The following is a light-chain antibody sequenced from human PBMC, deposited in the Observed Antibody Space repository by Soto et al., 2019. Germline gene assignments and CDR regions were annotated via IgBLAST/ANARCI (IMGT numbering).Light chain of an antibody. CDR2: GAS. CDR1: QSVSSSY. J-gene: IGKJ1*01. Sequence: EIVLTQSPGTLSLSPGERATLSCRASQSVSSSYLAWYQHKPGQAPRLLIYGASSRATGIPDRFSGSGSGTDFTLTISRLELEDFAVYYCQQYGSSSWTFGQGTKVDVK. V-gene: IGKV3-20*01. CDR3: QQYGSSSWT.